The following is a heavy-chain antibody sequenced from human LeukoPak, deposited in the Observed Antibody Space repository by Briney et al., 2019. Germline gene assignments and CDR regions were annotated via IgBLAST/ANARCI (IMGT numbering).Heavy chain of an antibody. CDR2: IIPIFGTA. J-gene: IGHJ6*03. Sequence: ASVKVSCKASGGTFSSYAIRWVRQAPGQGLEWMAGIIPIFGTANYAQKFQGRVTITADESTSTAYMELSSLRSEDTAVYYCARPIHERSVPAAYYYMDVWGKGTTVTVSS. CDR1: GGTFSSYA. CDR3: ARPIHERSVPAAYYYMDV. V-gene: IGHV1-69*13. D-gene: IGHD2-2*01.